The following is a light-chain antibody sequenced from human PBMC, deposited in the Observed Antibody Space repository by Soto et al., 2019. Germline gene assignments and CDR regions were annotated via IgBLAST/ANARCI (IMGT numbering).Light chain of an antibody. J-gene: IGLJ1*01. Sequence: QSVLTQPASVSGSPGQSVTISCTGPRSDIGDSNFISWYQHSPGKAPRLLIYQVNNRPSGVSGRFSGSKAGNTASLTISGLLDDDEADYFCASFRSGTILVFGSGTKVTLL. CDR1: RSDIGDSNF. CDR2: QVN. CDR3: ASFRSGTILV. V-gene: IGLV2-14*01.